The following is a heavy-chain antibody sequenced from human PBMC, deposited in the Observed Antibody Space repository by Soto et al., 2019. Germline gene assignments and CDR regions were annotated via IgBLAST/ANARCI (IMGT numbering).Heavy chain of an antibody. Sequence: QVQLVESGGGVVQPGRSLRLSCAASGFTFSSYGMHWVRQAPGKGLEWVAVIWYDGSNKYYADSVKGRFTISRDNSKNTLYLQMNSLRAEDTAVYYCARDFAAADYYYCMDVWCQGTTVTVSS. D-gene: IGHD6-13*01. CDR2: IWYDGSNK. CDR3: ARDFAAADYYYCMDV. CDR1: GFTFSSYG. J-gene: IGHJ6*02. V-gene: IGHV3-33*01.